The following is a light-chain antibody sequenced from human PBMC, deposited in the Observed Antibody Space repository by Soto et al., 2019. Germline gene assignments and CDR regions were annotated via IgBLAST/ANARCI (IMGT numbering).Light chain of an antibody. V-gene: IGLV7-46*01. CDR3: LLSYSGALSV. CDR1: TGAVTSGHY. Sequence: QAVVTQERSLTVSPGGTVTLTCGSSTGAVTSGHYPYWFQQKPGQAPRTLIYDTSNKHSWTPARFSGSLLGGKAALTLSGAQPEDEAEYYCLLSYSGALSVFGTGTKLTVL. J-gene: IGLJ1*01. CDR2: DTS.